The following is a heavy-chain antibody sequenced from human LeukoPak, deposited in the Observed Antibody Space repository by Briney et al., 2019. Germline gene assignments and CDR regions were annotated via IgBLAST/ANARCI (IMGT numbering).Heavy chain of an antibody. V-gene: IGHV3-7*01. J-gene: IGHJ6*02. CDR2: IKEDGSEK. D-gene: IGHD2-2*01. CDR3: ARERRCSSTSCHGYYYGMDV. Sequence: GGSLRLSCAASGFTFSNYEMHWVRQARGKGLEWVANIKEDGSEKYYVDSVKGRFTISRDNAKSSLYLQMNSLRADDTAVYYCARERRCSSTSCHGYYYGMDVWGQGTTVTVSS. CDR1: GFTFSNYE.